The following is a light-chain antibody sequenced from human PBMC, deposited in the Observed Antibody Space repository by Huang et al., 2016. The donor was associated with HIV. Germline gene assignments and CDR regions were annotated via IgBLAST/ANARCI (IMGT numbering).Light chain of an antibody. CDR2: GSS. V-gene: IGKV3-15*01. Sequence: EIVMTQSPATLSVSPGQRVTLSCRANRTVSTNLARYQKRHGQAPRPLIYGSSTRAAGIPARFSGSGSGTDFSLTISSLQSEDFALYYCHQYNNWLLSFGGGTRV. CDR3: HQYNNWLLS. CDR1: RTVSTN. J-gene: IGKJ4*01.